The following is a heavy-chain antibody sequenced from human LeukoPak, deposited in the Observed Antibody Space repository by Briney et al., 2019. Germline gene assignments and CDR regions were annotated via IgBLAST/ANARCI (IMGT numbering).Heavy chain of an antibody. J-gene: IGHJ4*02. CDR3: AKGSNWGAGYYFDH. CDR1: GFTFSSYG. Sequence: GGSLRLSCAVSGFTFSSYGMHWVRQAPGKGLEWVAVISYDGSNKYYADSVKGRFTISRDNSKNTLYLQMNSLRADDTAVYYCAKGSNWGAGYYFDHWGQGTLVTVSS. CDR2: ISYDGSNK. D-gene: IGHD7-27*01. V-gene: IGHV3-30*18.